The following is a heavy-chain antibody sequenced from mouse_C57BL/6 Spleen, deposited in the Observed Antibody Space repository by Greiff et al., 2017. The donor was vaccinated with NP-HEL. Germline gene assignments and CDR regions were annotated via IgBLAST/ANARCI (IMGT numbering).Heavy chain of an antibody. CDR2: IYPGDGDT. CDR1: GYAFSSSW. V-gene: IGHV1-82*01. D-gene: IGHD4-1*01. CDR3: ARSPLTDFDY. J-gene: IGHJ2*01. Sequence: QVQLKQSGPELVKPGASVKISCKASGYAFSSSWMNWVKQRPGKGLEWIGRIYPGDGDTNYNGKFKGKATLTADKSSSTAYMQLSSLTSEDSAVYFCARSPLTDFDYWGQGTTLTVSS.